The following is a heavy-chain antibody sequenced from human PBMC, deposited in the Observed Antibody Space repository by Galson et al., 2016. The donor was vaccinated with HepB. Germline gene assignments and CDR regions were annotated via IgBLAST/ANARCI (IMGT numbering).Heavy chain of an antibody. CDR1: GDSMRSFDW. CDR2: ISHGGTA. D-gene: IGHD2-21*02. CDR3: VRNSDCRGDNPCYVGWFDS. V-gene: IGHV4-4*02. J-gene: IGHJ5*01. Sequence: SETLSLTCAVSGDSMRSFDWWSWVRQSPEMGLEWIGEISHGGTAHYNPSLESRVIMSLANSNKEFSLKLTSVTAADTAVYDCVRNSDCRGDNPCYVGWFDSWGQGTLVTVSS.